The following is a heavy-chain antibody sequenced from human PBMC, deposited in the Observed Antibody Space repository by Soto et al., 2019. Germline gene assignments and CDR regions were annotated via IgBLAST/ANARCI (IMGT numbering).Heavy chain of an antibody. J-gene: IGHJ4*02. CDR1: GFTFSSYW. D-gene: IGHD1-26*01. CDR3: AGRWELLPY. CDR2: IKQDGSEK. Sequence: EVQLVESGGGLVQPGGSLRLSCAASGFTFSSYWMSWVRQAPGKGLEWVANIKQDGSEKYYVDYVKGRFTISRDNAKNSLYLQMNGLGAEDTDVYYCAGRWELLPYWGQGTLVTVSS. V-gene: IGHV3-7*03.